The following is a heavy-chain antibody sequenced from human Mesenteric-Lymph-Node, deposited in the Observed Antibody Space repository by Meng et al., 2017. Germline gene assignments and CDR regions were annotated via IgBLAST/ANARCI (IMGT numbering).Heavy chain of an antibody. CDR2: ISASTDYT. CDR1: GYTLIKYG. Sequence: KASGYTLIKYGVNCVRQAPGQGLEWTRWISASTDYTKYPQTLQARVTLTTDTSTSTAYMQLRSLRSDDTAVSYCAIQPQIISLGDYWGQGTLVTVSS. V-gene: IGHV1-18*01. J-gene: IGHJ4*02. D-gene: IGHD1-1*01. CDR3: AIQPQIISLGDY.